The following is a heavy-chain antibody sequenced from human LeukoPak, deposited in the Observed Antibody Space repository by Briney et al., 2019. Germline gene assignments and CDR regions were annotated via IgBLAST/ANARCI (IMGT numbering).Heavy chain of an antibody. CDR3: ATEVTGFSSPTGH. CDR2: FIPILGTA. Sequence: SVKVSCKASGVTFNDYALNWVRQAPGQGLEWMGVFIPILGTANSTQKFRDRVTITADISTNTAYMELSSLRSEDTAVYYCATEVTGFSSPTGHWGQGTLVTVSS. V-gene: IGHV1-69*10. CDR1: GVTFNDYA. J-gene: IGHJ4*02. D-gene: IGHD2-15*01.